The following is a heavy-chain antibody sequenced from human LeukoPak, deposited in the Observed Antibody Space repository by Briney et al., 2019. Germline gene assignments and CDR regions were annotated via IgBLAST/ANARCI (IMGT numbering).Heavy chain of an antibody. V-gene: IGHV4-34*01. CDR1: GGSFSGYY. CDR3: ASASYYYYDSSGYYYALSYFDY. D-gene: IGHD3-22*01. J-gene: IGHJ4*02. CDR2: INHSGST. Sequence: PSETLSLTCAVYGGSFSGYYWSWIRQPPGKGLEWIGEINHSGSTNYNPSLKSRVTISVDTSKNQFSLKPSSVTAADTAVYYCASASYYYYDSSGYYYALSYFDYWGQGTLVTVSS.